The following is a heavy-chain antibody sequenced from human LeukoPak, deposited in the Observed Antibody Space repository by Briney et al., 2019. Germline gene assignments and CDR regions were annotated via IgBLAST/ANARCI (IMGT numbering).Heavy chain of an antibody. V-gene: IGHV1-18*01. CDR1: GYTFTSYG. CDR3: AKAGIRWNYSGYFDY. CDR2: ISAYNGNT. Sequence: GASVKVSCKASGYTFTSYGISWVRQAPGQGLEWMGWISAYNGNTNYAQKLQGRVTMTTNTSTSTAYMELRSLRSDDTAVYYCAKAGIRWNYSGYFDYWGQGTLVTVSS. D-gene: IGHD1-7*01. J-gene: IGHJ4*02.